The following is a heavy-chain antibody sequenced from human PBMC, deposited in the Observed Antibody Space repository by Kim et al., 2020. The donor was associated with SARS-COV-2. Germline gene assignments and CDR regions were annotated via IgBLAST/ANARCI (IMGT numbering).Heavy chain of an antibody. J-gene: IGHJ3*02. V-gene: IGHV1-69*13. Sequence: SVKVSCKASGGTFSSYAISWVRQAPGQGLEWMGGIIPIFGTANYAQKFQGRVTITADESTSTAYMELSSLRSEDTAVYYCARVVIKASYGMNGAFDIWGQGTMVTVSS. CDR3: ARVVIKASYGMNGAFDI. CDR1: GGTFSSYA. D-gene: IGHD5-18*01. CDR2: IIPIFGTA.